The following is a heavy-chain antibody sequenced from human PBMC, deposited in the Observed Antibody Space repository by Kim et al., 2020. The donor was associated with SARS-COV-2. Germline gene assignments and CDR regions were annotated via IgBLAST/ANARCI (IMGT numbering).Heavy chain of an antibody. CDR2: IDYGGYA. V-gene: IGHV4-39*01. CDR3: ARQSLYWPTTSYSFDS. Sequence: SETLSLTCSVSGGSISSSSDYCWGWIPQHPGKGLGWLGSIDYGGYAYYNPSLKSRLTISAYTTQNHLSVELTSVTATDTALYYCARQSLYWPTTSYSFDSWGRGILVTVSS. CDR1: GGSISSSSDYC. J-gene: IGHJ4*02. D-gene: IGHD1-1*01.